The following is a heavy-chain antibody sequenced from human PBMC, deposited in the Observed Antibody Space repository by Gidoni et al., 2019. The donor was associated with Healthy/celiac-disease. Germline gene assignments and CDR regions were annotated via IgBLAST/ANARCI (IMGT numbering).Heavy chain of an antibody. J-gene: IGHJ4*02. V-gene: IGHV3-21*01. CDR2: ISSSSSYI. Sequence: EVQLVESGGGLVKPGGSLRLSCAASGFTFSSYRMNWVRQAPGKGLEWVSSISSSSSYIYYADSVKGRFTISRDNAKNSLYLQMNSLRAEDTAVYYCARDLRDDILTGYSDYWGQGTLVTVSS. D-gene: IGHD3-9*01. CDR3: ARDLRDDILTGYSDY. CDR1: GFTFSSYR.